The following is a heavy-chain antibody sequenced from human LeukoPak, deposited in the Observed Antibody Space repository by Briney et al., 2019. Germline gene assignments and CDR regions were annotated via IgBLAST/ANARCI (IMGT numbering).Heavy chain of an antibody. CDR2: IIPIFGTA. CDR1: GGTFSSYA. CDR3: AREGHASPFDY. J-gene: IGHJ4*02. Sequence: ASVKVSCKASGGTFSSYAISWVRQAPGQGLEWMGGIIPIFGTANYAQKFQGRVTITADKSTSTAYMELSSLRSGDTAVYYCAREGHASPFDYWGQGTLVTVSS. V-gene: IGHV1-69*06.